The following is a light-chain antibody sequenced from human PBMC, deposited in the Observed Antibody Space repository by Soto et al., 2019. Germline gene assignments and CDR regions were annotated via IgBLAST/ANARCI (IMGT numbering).Light chain of an antibody. CDR1: QSVSSNY. J-gene: IGKJ3*01. Sequence: EIVLTQSPGTLSLSPGERATLSCRASQSVSSNYLGWYQQKPGQPPRLLIYGASIKSTGTPDRLSGSGSGTAFTLPISRREPEEFAVYYCQQSGSSFTFGPGTKVDIK. V-gene: IGKV3-20*01. CDR3: QQSGSSFT. CDR2: GAS.